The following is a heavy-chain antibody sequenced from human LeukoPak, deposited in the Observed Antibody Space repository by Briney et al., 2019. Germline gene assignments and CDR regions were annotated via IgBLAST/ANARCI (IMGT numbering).Heavy chain of an antibody. CDR1: GYTFTGHY. CDR2: ISANSGGT. J-gene: IGHJ4*02. Sequence: ASVKVSCKASGYTFTGHYMHWVRQAPGQGLEWMGWISANSGGTKYAQKFQGRVTMTRDTAISTVYMELSSLRSDDTAVYYCARVGYCSNGVCINFDYWGQGTLVTVSS. D-gene: IGHD2-8*01. V-gene: IGHV1-2*02. CDR3: ARVGYCSNGVCINFDY.